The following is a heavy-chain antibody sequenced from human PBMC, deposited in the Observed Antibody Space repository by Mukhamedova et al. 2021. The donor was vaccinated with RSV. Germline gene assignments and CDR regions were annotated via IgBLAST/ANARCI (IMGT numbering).Heavy chain of an antibody. V-gene: IGHV3-23*01. CDR3: AKVAVAGPSRSYASLYYGMDV. CDR2: ISGSGGST. J-gene: IGHJ6*02. Sequence: APGKGLEWVSAISGSGGSTYYADSVKGRFTISRDNSKNTLYLQMNSLRAEDTAVYYCAKVAVAGPSRSYASLYYGMDVWGQGTTV. D-gene: IGHD6-19*01.